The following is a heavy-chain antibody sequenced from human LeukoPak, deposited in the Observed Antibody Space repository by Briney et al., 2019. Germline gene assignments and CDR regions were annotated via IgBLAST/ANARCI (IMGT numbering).Heavy chain of an antibody. Sequence: ASVKVSCEASGYTFTSYYIHWVRQAPGQGLEWMGTINPSGGTTVYAQNFQGRVTMTRDTSTSTVYMELSSLRSEDTAVYYCAGGEGVLFDYWGQGTLVTVSS. CDR2: INPSGGTT. CDR1: GYTFTSYY. D-gene: IGHD3-16*01. J-gene: IGHJ4*02. V-gene: IGHV1-46*01. CDR3: AGGEGVLFDY.